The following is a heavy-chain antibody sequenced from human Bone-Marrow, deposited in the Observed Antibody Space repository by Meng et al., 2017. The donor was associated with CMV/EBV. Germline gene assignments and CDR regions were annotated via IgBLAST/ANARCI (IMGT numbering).Heavy chain of an antibody. CDR2: INPNSGGT. J-gene: IGHJ6*02. V-gene: IGHV1-2*02. CDR1: GYTFTGYY. D-gene: IGHD2-2*02. Sequence: VSVKVSCKASGYTFTGYYMHWVRQAPGQGLEWMGWINPNSGGTNYAQKFQGRVTMTGDTSMSTAYMELSRLRSDDTAVYYCARAQQVVPTAIRYYYYGMDVWGQGTTVTVSS. CDR3: ARAQQVVPTAIRYYYYGMDV.